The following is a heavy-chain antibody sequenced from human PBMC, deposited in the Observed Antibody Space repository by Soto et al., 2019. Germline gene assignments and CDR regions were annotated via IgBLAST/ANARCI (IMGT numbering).Heavy chain of an antibody. CDR3: ARDTGLAPTVWGY. CDR2: VYHSGST. Sequence: QVQLQESGPGLVKPSQTLSLTCSVSGDSIRGGGHYWNWIRQFPGKGLEWIGYVYHSGSTHYNPSLRGRLTISIDTSKNQFPLRLISVTAADTALYYCARDTGLAPTVWGYWGHGTQVTVSS. D-gene: IGHD7-27*01. CDR1: GDSIRGGGHY. V-gene: IGHV4-31*03. J-gene: IGHJ4*03.